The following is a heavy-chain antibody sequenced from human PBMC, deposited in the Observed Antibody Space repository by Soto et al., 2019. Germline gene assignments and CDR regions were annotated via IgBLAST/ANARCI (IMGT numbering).Heavy chain of an antibody. D-gene: IGHD3-10*01. CDR2: IWYDGSNK. Sequence: QVQLVESVGGVVQPGRSLRLSCAASGFTFSNYGMHWVRQAPGKGLEWVAIIWYDGSNKDYADSVKGRFTISRDNSKNTLFLQMNSLRGDDTAVYYCARDKNTMVRGHGLSPWGQGTLVTVSS. V-gene: IGHV3-33*01. J-gene: IGHJ4*02. CDR1: GFTFSNYG. CDR3: ARDKNTMVRGHGLSP.